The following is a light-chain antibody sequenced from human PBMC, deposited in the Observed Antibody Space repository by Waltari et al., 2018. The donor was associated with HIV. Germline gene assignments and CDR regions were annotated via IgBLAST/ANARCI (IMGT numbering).Light chain of an antibody. J-gene: IGKJ2*01. CDR1: QSVFYSSNNKNY. Sequence: DIVMTQSPDSLAVSLGERATINCKSSQSVFYSSNNKNYLVWYQRKPGQPPKLLIYWASTQESGVPDRFSGSGSGTDFSLTISSLQAEDVAVYYCQQYYSRPPTFGQGTKLEIK. V-gene: IGKV4-1*01. CDR3: QQYYSRPPT. CDR2: WAS.